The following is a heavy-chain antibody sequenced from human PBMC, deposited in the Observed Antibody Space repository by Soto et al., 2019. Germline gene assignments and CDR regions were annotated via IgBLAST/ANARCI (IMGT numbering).Heavy chain of an antibody. CDR3: ARHYYDFWSGYPYYYGMDV. CDR1: GFTFSSYA. J-gene: IGHJ6*02. Sequence: GGSLRLSCAASGFTFSSYAMGWVRQAPGKGLEWVSAISGSGGSTYYADSVKGQVTISADKSISTAYLQWSSLKASDTAMYYCARHYYDFWSGYPYYYGMDVWGQGTTVTVSS. CDR2: ISGSGGST. V-gene: IGHV3-23*01. D-gene: IGHD3-3*01.